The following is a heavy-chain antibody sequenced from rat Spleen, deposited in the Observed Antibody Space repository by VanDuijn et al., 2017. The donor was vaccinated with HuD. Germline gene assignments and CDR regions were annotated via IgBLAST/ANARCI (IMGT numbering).Heavy chain of an antibody. V-gene: IGHV4-2*01. J-gene: IGHJ2*01. CDR2: IKKDSRTI. D-gene: IGHD4-3*01. CDR3: AREELGVRD. CDR1: GFNFNDYW. Sequence: EVKLVESGGGLVQPGRSLKLSCAASGFNFNDYWMGWVRQAPGRGLEWIGEIKKDSRTINQNPSLKDKFTISRDNAQNTLYLQMTKVGSEDTGTYFCAREELGVRDWGQGVKVTVSS.